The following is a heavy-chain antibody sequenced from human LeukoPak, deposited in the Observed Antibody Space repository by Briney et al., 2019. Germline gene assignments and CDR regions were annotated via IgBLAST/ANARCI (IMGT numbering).Heavy chain of an antibody. Sequence: SETLSLTCAVSGYSISSGYYWGWIRQPPGKGLEWIGSIYHSGSTYYNPSLKSRVTISVDTSKNQFSLTLSSVTAADTAVYYCAREENGISVDYWGQGTLVTVSS. J-gene: IGHJ4*02. D-gene: IGHD1-26*01. CDR2: IYHSGST. CDR3: AREENGISVDY. V-gene: IGHV4-38-2*02. CDR1: GYSISSGYY.